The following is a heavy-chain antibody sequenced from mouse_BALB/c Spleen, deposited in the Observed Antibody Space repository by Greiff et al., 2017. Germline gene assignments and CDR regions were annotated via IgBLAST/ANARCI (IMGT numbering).Heavy chain of an antibody. CDR3: TREAYYRYDGRYYFDY. Sequence: VKVVESGAELVKPGASVKLSCKASGYTFTSYYMYWVKQRPGQGLEWIGEINPSNGGTNFNEKFKSKATLTVDKSSSTAYMQLSSLTSEDSAVYYCTREAYYRYDGRYYFDYWGQGTTLTVSS. V-gene: IGHV1S81*02. D-gene: IGHD2-14*01. J-gene: IGHJ2*01. CDR1: GYTFTSYY. CDR2: INPSNGGT.